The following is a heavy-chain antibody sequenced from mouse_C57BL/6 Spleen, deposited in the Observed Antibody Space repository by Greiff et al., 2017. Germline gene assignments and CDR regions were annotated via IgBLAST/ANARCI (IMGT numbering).Heavy chain of an antibody. J-gene: IGHJ3*01. V-gene: IGHV2-6*03. CDR1: GFSLTSYG. CDR3: ARDYYGSSGRFAY. CDR2: IWSDGST. Sequence: VHLVESGPGLVAPSQSLSITCTVSGFSLTSYGVHWVRQPPGKGLEWLVVIWSDGSTTYNSALKSRLSISKDNSKSQVFLKMNSLQTDDTAMYYCARDYYGSSGRFAYWGQGTLVTVSA. D-gene: IGHD1-1*01.